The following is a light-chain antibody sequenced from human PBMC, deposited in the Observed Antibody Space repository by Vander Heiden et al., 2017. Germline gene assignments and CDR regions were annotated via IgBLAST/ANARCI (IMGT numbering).Light chain of an antibody. Sequence: ESVLTQSPGTLSLSPGERATLSCRASQSVSSSYLAWYQQKPGQAPRLLIYGASSRATGIPDRFSGSGSGTDFTLTISRLEPEDFAVYYWQQDGSSPWTFGQGTKVEIK. J-gene: IGKJ1*01. CDR2: GAS. CDR1: QSVSSSY. CDR3: QQDGSSPWT. V-gene: IGKV3-20*01.